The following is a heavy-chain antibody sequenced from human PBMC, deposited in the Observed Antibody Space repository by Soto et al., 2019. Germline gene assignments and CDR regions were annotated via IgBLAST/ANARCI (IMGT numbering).Heavy chain of an antibody. J-gene: IGHJ4*02. Sequence: ASVKVSCKASGGTFSSYAISWVRQAPGQGLEWMGGIIPIFGTANYAQKFQSRVTITADESTSTAYMALSSLRSEDTAVYYCSSTDTAMPNPLDYWGQGTMVTVSS. CDR2: IIPIFGTA. D-gene: IGHD5-18*01. CDR1: GGTFSSYA. V-gene: IGHV1-69*13. CDR3: SSTDTAMPNPLDY.